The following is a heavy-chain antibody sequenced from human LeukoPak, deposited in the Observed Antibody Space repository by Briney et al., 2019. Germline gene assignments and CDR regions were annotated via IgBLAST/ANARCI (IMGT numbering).Heavy chain of an antibody. Sequence: SVKVSCKASGGTFSSYAISWVRQAPGQGPEWMGRIIPILGIANYAQKFQGRVTITADTSTSTAYMELSSLRAENTAVSYCARTYCGGDCYSVPAFDYWGQGTLVTVSS. J-gene: IGHJ4*02. V-gene: IGHV1-69*04. CDR1: GGTFSSYA. CDR3: ARTYCGGDCYSVPAFDY. D-gene: IGHD2-21*02. CDR2: IIPILGIA.